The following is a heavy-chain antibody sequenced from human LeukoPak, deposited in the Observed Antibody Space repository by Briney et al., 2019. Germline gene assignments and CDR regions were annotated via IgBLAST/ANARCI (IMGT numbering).Heavy chain of an antibody. J-gene: IGHJ6*03. CDR1: GFTFSSYG. Sequence: PGRSLRLSCAASGFTFSSYGMHWVRQAPGKGLEWVAVIWYDGSNKYYADSAKGRFTISRDNSKNTLYLQMNSLRAEDTAVYYCARRAAAGPRGYYYYMDVWGKGTTVTVSS. CDR2: IWYDGSNK. CDR3: ARRAAAGPRGYYYYMDV. D-gene: IGHD6-13*01. V-gene: IGHV3-33*01.